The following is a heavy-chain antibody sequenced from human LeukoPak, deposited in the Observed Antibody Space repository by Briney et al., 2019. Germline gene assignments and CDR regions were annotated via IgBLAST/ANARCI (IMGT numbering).Heavy chain of an antibody. CDR2: IKQDGSVK. Sequence: GGSLRLSCAASGFAFSTYWITWVRQAPGKGLEWVANIKQDGSVKHYVDSVKGRFPLSRDNSKNSLYLQMDSLRAEDTAVYYCVKDERSGSYIYWGQGTLVTVSS. V-gene: IGHV3-7*01. J-gene: IGHJ4*02. CDR3: VKDERSGSYIY. CDR1: GFAFSTYW. D-gene: IGHD1-26*01.